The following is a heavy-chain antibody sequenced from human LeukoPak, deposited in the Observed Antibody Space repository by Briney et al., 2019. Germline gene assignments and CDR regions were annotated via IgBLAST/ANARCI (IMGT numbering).Heavy chain of an antibody. CDR2: INCNTGST. CDR1: GYTFTAYH. J-gene: IGHJ5*02. D-gene: IGHD1-20*01. Sequence: GSVTVSCKASGYTFTAYHLHWVRQAPGQGLEWMGWINCNTGSTNYAQKFQDRVTITRDTSISTAFLELSRLTSDDTAVYFCARASYITYAPWGQGTLVTVSS. V-gene: IGHV1-2*02. CDR3: ARASYITYAP.